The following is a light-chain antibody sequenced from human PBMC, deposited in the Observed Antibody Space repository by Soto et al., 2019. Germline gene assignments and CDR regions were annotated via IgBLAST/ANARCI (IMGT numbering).Light chain of an antibody. CDR3: QQYNNWPRT. CDR1: QSVSSN. Sequence: EIVMTQSPATLSVSPGERATLSCRASQSVSSNLAWYQQKPGQAPRLLIYGASTRATGIPARFSGSGSGTEFTLTISSLQSKDFAVYYCQQYNNWPRTFGQGTKV. V-gene: IGKV3-15*01. CDR2: GAS. J-gene: IGKJ1*01.